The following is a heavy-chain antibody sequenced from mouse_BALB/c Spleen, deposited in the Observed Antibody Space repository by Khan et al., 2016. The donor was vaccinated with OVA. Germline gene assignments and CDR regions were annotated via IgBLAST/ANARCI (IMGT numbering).Heavy chain of an antibody. J-gene: IGHJ2*01. D-gene: IGHD2-3*01. CDR3: ARDGIDY. CDR2: INPSSGYT. Sequence: VQLQESGAELVNPSPSVTMSCTVSGYSFTSYCMHWVKQRPGQGLEWIGYINPSSGYTEYNPNFRDKTTLTADTSSSTAYMQLSRLTSEDSAVYYCARDGIDYWGQGTTVTVSS. V-gene: IGHV1-7*01. CDR1: GYSFTSYC.